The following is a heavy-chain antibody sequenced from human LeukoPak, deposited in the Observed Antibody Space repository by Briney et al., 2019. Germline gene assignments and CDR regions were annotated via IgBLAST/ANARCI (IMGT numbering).Heavy chain of an antibody. CDR2: IYYSGST. CDR1: GGSISSYY. J-gene: IGHJ3*02. V-gene: IGHV4-59*08. CDR3: ARHLRWLQFPDAFDI. D-gene: IGHD5-24*01. Sequence: SETLSLTCTVSGGSISSYYWSWIRQPPGKGLEWIGYIYYSGSTNYNPSLKSRVTISVDTSKNQFSLKLSSVTAADTAVYYCARHLRWLQFPDAFDIWGQGTMVTVSS.